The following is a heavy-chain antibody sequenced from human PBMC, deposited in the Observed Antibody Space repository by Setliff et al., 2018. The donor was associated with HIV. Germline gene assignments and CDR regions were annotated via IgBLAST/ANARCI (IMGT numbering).Heavy chain of an antibody. D-gene: IGHD3-10*01. J-gene: IGHJ6*03. CDR3: SREGKFRYYYYMDV. CDR1: GYTFTSYA. V-gene: IGHV1-3*01. CDR2: INSGNGNT. Sequence: ASVKVSCKASGYTFTSYAMHWVRQAPGQRLEWMGWINSGNGNTKYSQKFQGRVTITRDTSASTAYMELSSLRSEDTAVYYCSREGKFRYYYYMDVWGKGTTVTVSS.